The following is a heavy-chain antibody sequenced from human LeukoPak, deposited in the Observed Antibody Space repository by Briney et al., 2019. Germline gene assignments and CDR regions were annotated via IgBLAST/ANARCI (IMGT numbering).Heavy chain of an antibody. CDR1: GFTFSSYA. V-gene: IGHV3-30-3*01. J-gene: IGHJ3*02. Sequence: ALRLSCAASGFTFSSYAMHWVRQAPGKGLEWVAVISYDGSNKYYADSVKGRFTISRDNSKNTLYLQVNSLRAEDTAVYYCAVAPSLDAFDIWGQGTMVTVSS. CDR2: ISYDGSNK. D-gene: IGHD5-12*01. CDR3: AVAPSLDAFDI.